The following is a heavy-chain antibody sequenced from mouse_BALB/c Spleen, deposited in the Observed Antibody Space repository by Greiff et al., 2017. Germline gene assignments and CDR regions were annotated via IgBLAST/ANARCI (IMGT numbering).Heavy chain of an antibody. CDR3: ARDSTLYYGNFPYAMDY. Sequence: EVKLVESGGGLVKPGGSLKLSCAASGFTFSSYAMSWVRQSPEKRLEWVAEISSGGSYTYYPDTVTGRFTISRDNAKNTLYLEMSSLRSEDTAMYYCARDSTLYYGNFPYAMDYWGQGTSVTVSS. J-gene: IGHJ4*01. CDR2: ISSGGSYT. CDR1: GFTFSSYA. V-gene: IGHV5-9-4*01. D-gene: IGHD2-1*01.